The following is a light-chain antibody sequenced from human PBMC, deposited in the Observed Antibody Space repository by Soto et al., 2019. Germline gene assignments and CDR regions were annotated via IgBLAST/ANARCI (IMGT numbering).Light chain of an antibody. Sequence: QSALTQPASVFGSPGQSITISCTGTSSDVGHNKYVSWYQQYPGKVPKLLINKVSNRPSGVSNRFSGSKSGNTASLTTSGLLAEDEADYFCTSSTSDSLYVFGTGTKVTVL. CDR3: TSSTSDSLYV. CDR2: KVS. J-gene: IGLJ1*01. V-gene: IGLV2-14*01. CDR1: SSDVGHNKY.